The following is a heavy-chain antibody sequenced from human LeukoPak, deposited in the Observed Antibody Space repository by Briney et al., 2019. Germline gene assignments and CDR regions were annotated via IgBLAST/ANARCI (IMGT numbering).Heavy chain of an antibody. CDR2: IGTAGDT. D-gene: IGHD6-13*01. V-gene: IGHV3-13*01. CDR1: GFTFSNYD. J-gene: IGHJ4*02. Sequence: GGSLRLSCAASGFTFSNYDMHWVRQAAGKGLEWVSGIGTAGDTYYPASVKGRFTISRENAKNSLHLQMNSLSAGDTAVYYCASSPAYSSSWYAIDNWGQGTLVTVSS. CDR3: ASSPAYSSSWYAIDN.